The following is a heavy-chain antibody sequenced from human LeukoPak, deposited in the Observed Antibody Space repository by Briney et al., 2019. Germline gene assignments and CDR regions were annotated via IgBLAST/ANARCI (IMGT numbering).Heavy chain of an antibody. CDR3: ARDGYCSSGTCYGKDY. CDR2: ISSSSRYI. V-gene: IGHV3-21*01. J-gene: IGHJ4*02. Sequence: GGSLRLSCAASGSTFSNYSMNWVRQAPGKGLEWVSSISSSSRYIFSAGSVKGRFTISRDNAKNSLYLQMNSLRAEDTAVYYCARDGYCSSGTCYGKDYWGQGTLVTVSS. CDR1: GSTFSNYS. D-gene: IGHD2-2*03.